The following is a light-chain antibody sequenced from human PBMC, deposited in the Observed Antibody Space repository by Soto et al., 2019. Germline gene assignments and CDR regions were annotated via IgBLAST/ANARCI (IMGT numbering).Light chain of an antibody. CDR3: QHYGTTPH. Sequence: EIVLTQSPGTLSLSPGERATLSCRASQTVSSTYLAWYQQKPGQPPRLLIYDASSRATGTPDRFSGSGSGTDFTLTISRLEPEDFVVYYGQHYGTTPHFGGGTKVEIK. CDR1: QTVSSTY. CDR2: DAS. J-gene: IGKJ4*01. V-gene: IGKV3-20*01.